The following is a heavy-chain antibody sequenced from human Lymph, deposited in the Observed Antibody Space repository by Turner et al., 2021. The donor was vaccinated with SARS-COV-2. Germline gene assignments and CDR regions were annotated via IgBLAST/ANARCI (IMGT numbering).Heavy chain of an antibody. J-gene: IGHJ3*02. CDR2: IYFVGTT. CDR1: GFTVSSNY. D-gene: IGHD1-26*01. V-gene: IGHV3-53*02. Sequence: EVQLEATGGGLVQPGGSMRRPCAASGFTVSSNYMSWVRQAPGKGLGWVSVIYFVGTTYYASSVNARFTISRDNSNITLYLQIISLSAEDTALYYCANSLGPLPFDIWGQGTMVTVSS. CDR3: ANSLGPLPFDI.